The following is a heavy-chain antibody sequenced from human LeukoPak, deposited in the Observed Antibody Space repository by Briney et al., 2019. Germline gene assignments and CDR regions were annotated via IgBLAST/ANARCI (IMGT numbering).Heavy chain of an antibody. CDR1: VDSVSNNSAA. Sequence: SQTLSLTCVISVDSVSNNSAAWNWIRQSPSRGLEWLGRTYYRSRWYKDYAVSVKSRITINPDTSKNQFSLQLKSVTPADTAVYYCARWMTTWGQGTLVTVSS. CDR2: TYYRSRWYK. CDR3: ARWMTT. J-gene: IGHJ5*02. V-gene: IGHV6-1*01. D-gene: IGHD4-11*01.